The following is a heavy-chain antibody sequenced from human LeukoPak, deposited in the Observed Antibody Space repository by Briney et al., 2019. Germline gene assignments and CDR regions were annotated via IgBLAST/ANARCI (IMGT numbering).Heavy chain of an antibody. CDR2: IIPIFGTA. V-gene: IGHV1-69*13. CDR3: ASGPSGYCTNGVCYYFDY. D-gene: IGHD2-8*01. J-gene: IGHJ4*02. CDR1: GGTFSSYA. Sequence: ASVKVSCKASGGTFSSYAISWVRQAPGQGHEWMGGIIPIFGTANYAQKFQGRVTITADESTSTAYMELSSLRSEDTAVYYCASGPSGYCTNGVCYYFDYWGQGTLVTVSS.